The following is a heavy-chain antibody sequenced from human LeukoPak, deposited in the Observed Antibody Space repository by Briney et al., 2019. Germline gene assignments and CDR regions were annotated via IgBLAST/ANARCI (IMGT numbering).Heavy chain of an antibody. J-gene: IGHJ4*02. D-gene: IGHD3-3*01. CDR1: GYTFTSYG. V-gene: IGHV1-18*01. CDR2: ISAYNGNT. CDR3: ARVYYDFWSGSCFDY. Sequence: ASVKVSCKASGYTFTSYGISWVRQAPGQGLEWMGWISAYNGNTNSAQKLQGRVTMTTDTSTSTAYMELRSLRSDDTAVYYCARVYYDFWSGSCFDYWGQGTLVTVSS.